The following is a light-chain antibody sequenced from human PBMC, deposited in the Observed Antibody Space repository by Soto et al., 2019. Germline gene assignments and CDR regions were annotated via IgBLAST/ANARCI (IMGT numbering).Light chain of an antibody. CDR1: QSVSSSY. Sequence: EIVLTQSPGTLSLSPGERATLSCRASQSVSSSYLAWYQQKPGQAPRLLIYGASSRATGIPDRFSGSGSGTDFTLTISRLEPEDFAVYSCQYYDYPPTFGQGTRLEIK. CDR3: QYYDYPPT. CDR2: GAS. V-gene: IGKV3-20*01. J-gene: IGKJ5*01.